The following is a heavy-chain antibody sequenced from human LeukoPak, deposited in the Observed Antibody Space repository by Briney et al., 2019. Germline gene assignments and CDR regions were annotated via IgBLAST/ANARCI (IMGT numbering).Heavy chain of an antibody. CDR3: AREFDYGDDNDY. CDR1: GGSFSGYY. CDR2: INHSGST. J-gene: IGHJ4*02. D-gene: IGHD4-17*01. V-gene: IGHV4-34*01. Sequence: SETLSLTCAVYGGSFSGYYWSWLRQPPGKGLEWIGEINHSGSTNYNPSLKSRVTISVDTSKNQFSLKLSSVTAADTAVYYCAREFDYGDDNDYWGQGTLVTVSS.